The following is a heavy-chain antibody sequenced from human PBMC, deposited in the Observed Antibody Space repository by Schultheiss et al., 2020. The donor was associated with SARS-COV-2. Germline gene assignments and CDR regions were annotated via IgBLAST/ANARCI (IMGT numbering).Heavy chain of an antibody. CDR3: ATVAGGYGSGSYHDY. Sequence: ASVKVSCKVSGYTLTELSMHWVRQAPGKGLEWMGGFDPEDGETIYAQKFQGRVTMTEDTSTDTAYMELSSLRSEDTAVYYCATVAGGYGSGSYHDYWGQGTLVTVSS. CDR2: FDPEDGET. D-gene: IGHD3-10*01. CDR1: GYTLTELS. V-gene: IGHV1-24*01. J-gene: IGHJ4*02.